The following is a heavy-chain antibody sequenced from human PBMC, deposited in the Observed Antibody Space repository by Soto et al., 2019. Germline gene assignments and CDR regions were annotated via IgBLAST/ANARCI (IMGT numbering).Heavy chain of an antibody. J-gene: IGHJ6*02. CDR3: AKDLAARYYYYYYGMDV. CDR2: ISYDGSNK. CDR1: GFTFSSYG. Sequence: QVQLVESGGGVVQPGRSLRLSCAASGFTFSSYGMHWVRQAPGKGLEWVAVISYDGSNKYYADSVKGRFTISRDNSKNTLNVQMNSLRAEDTAVYYCAKDLAARYYYYYYGMDVWGQGTTVTVSS. D-gene: IGHD6-6*01. V-gene: IGHV3-30*18.